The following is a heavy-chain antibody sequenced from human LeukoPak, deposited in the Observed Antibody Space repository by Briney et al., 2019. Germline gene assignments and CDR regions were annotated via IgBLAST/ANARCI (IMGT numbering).Heavy chain of an antibody. CDR1: GFTFSSYG. D-gene: IGHD6-19*01. CDR2: IWYDGSNK. CDR3: ARPVTAVADYFDY. V-gene: IGHV3-33*01. J-gene: IGHJ4*02. Sequence: PGGSLRLSCAASGFTFSSYGMHWVRQAPGKGLEWVAVIWYDGSNKYYADSVKGRFTISRDNSKNTLYLQMNGLRAEDTAVYYCARPVTAVADYFDYWGQGTLVTVSS.